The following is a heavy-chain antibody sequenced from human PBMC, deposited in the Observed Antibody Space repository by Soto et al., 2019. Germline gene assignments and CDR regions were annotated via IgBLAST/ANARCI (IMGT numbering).Heavy chain of an antibody. J-gene: IGHJ4*02. V-gene: IGHV3-23*01. Sequence: GGSLRLSCAASGFTFSSYALSWVRQAPGKGLEWVSAISANGQGIYYADSVRGRFTISRDNSKNTIFLHMDSLRAEDTAVYYCAKDRSCHRDCFHYCDQGXLVTVSS. CDR1: GFTFSSYA. CDR2: ISANGQGI. D-gene: IGHD2-15*01. CDR3: AKDRSCHRDCFHY.